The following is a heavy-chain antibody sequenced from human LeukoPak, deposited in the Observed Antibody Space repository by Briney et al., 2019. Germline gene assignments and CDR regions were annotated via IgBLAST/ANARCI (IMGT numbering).Heavy chain of an antibody. J-gene: IGHJ4*02. Sequence: SETLSLTCTVSGGSISSGSYYWNWIRQPAGKGLEWIGRIYTSGSTNYNPSPKSRVTISIDTSRNQFSLKLSSVTAADTAVYYCARGRYCSGGSCLIDYWGQGTLVTVSS. CDR3: ARGRYCSGGSCLIDY. D-gene: IGHD2-15*01. CDR1: GGSISSGSYY. V-gene: IGHV4-61*02. CDR2: IYTSGST.